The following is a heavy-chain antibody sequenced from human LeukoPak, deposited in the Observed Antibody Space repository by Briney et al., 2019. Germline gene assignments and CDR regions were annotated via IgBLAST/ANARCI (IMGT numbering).Heavy chain of an antibody. Sequence: PGGSLRLSCAASGFTVSSNYISWGRQAPGKGLEWVSVIYSGGSTYYADSVKGRFTISRDNSKNTLYLQMNSLRAEDTAVDYCARARTCPYWFDPWGQGTLVTVSS. J-gene: IGHJ5*02. D-gene: IGHD3/OR15-3a*01. CDR3: ARARTCPYWFDP. V-gene: IGHV3-53*01. CDR1: GFTVSSNY. CDR2: IYSGGST.